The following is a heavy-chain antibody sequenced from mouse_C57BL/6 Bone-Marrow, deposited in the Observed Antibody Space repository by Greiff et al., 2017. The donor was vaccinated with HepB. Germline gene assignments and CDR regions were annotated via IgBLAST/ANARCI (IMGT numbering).Heavy chain of an antibody. V-gene: IGHV1-18*01. CDR2: INPNTGGT. J-gene: IGHJ1*03. CDR3: GRYYYCYLDD. Sequence: VQLQQSGPELVKPGASVKIPCKASGYTFTDYNMDWVKQSHGKSLEWIGDINPNTGGTIYNQKFKGKATLTVDNSSSPAYMELRILTAENTAVYCCGRYYYCYLDDWGKGTTLTVSS. CDR1: GYTFTDYN. D-gene: IGHD2-4*01.